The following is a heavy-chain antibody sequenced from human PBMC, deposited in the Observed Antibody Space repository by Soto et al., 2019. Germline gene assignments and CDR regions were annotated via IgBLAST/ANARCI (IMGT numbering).Heavy chain of an antibody. CDR2: IKSKLDGETI. V-gene: IGHV3-15*07. J-gene: IGHJ4*02. CDR3: PPLALKYNSDWYEFSD. D-gene: IGHD6-19*01. Sequence: EGQLVESGGGLVKPGGSLTLSCAASGFAFRNVWMHWVRQAPGQGLEWVGRIKSKLDGETIDYAAPVKGRFTISRDDSKNILYLQMNSLKTEDTGVYYCPPLALKYNSDWYEFSDWGQGTLVTVSS. CDR1: GFAFRNVW.